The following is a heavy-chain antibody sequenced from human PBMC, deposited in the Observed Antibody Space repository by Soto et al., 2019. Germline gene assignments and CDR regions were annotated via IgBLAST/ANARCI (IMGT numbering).Heavy chain of an antibody. CDR1: GFTFSIYA. V-gene: IGHV3-23*01. D-gene: IGHD3-22*01. CDR2: ISGSGGST. Sequence: PGGSLRLPCAASGFTFSIYAMSWVRQAPGKGLEWVSAISGSGGSTYYADSVKGRFTISRDNSKHTLYLQMNSLRAEDTAVYYCAKDIRDDYDSIPAWGQGTLVTVSS. J-gene: IGHJ5*02. CDR3: AKDIRDDYDSIPA.